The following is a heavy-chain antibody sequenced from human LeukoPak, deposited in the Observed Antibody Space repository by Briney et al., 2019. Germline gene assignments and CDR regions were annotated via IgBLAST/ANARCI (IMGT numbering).Heavy chain of an antibody. V-gene: IGHV3-20*04. CDR3: ARYYYAYGYFDY. Sequence: GGSLRLSCGASGFDFGDYGMTWVRQAPGKGLEWVSGINWDGGSTSYADSVKGRFTISRDNAKNSLYLQMNSLRAEDTAVYYCARYYYAYGYFDYWGQGTLVTVSS. CDR2: INWDGGST. D-gene: IGHD3-10*01. CDR1: GFDFGDYG. J-gene: IGHJ4*02.